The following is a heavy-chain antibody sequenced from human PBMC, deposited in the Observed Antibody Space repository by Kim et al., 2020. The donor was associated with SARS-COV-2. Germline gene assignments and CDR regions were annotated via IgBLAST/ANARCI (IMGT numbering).Heavy chain of an antibody. CDR3: ARRFTTGWYYLDY. V-gene: IGHV5-51*01. Sequence: YGPSFQGKVTIPADQSISTAYLQWSSLKASDTAIYYCARRFTTGWYYLDYWGQGTLVTVSS. D-gene: IGHD6-19*01. J-gene: IGHJ4*02.